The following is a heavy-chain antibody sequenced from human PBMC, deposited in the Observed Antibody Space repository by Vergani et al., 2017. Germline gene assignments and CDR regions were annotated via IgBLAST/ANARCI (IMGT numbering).Heavy chain of an antibody. CDR1: GGSISSYY. D-gene: IGHD2-15*01. Sequence: QVQLQESGPGLVKPSETLSLTCTVPGGSISSYYWSWIRQPAGKGLEWIGRIYTSGSTNYNPSLKSRVTMAVDTSKSQFSLKLSSVTAADTAVYYCARASGGVVVAAYLFDCWGQGTLVTVSS. J-gene: IGHJ4*02. CDR2: IYTSGST. V-gene: IGHV4-4*07. CDR3: ARASGGVVVAAYLFDC.